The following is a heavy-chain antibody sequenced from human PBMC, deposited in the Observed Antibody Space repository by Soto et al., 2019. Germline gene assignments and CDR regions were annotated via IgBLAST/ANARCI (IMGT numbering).Heavy chain of an antibody. J-gene: IGHJ4*02. D-gene: IGHD3-22*01. CDR3: ASLLTYYYDSSGYYQDY. V-gene: IGHV3-30-3*01. CDR2: ISYDGSNK. CDR1: GFTFSSYA. Sequence: GGSLRLSCPASGFTFSSYAMHWVRQAPDKGLEWVAVISYDGSNKYYADSVKGRFTISRDNSKNTLYLQMNSLRAEDTAVYYCASLLTYYYDSSGYYQDYWGQGTLVTVSS.